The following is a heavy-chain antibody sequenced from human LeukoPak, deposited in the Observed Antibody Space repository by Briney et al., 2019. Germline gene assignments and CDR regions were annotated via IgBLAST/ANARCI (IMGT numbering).Heavy chain of an antibody. CDR2: FDPEDGET. Sequence: GASVKVSCKASGYTFTGYYMHWVRQAPGKGLEWMGGFDPEDGETIYAQKFQGRVTMTEDTSTDTAYMELSSLRSEDTAVYYCATTVVTAILSYWGQGTLVTVSS. V-gene: IGHV1-24*01. J-gene: IGHJ4*02. CDR1: GYTFTGYY. CDR3: ATTVVTAILSY. D-gene: IGHD2-21*02.